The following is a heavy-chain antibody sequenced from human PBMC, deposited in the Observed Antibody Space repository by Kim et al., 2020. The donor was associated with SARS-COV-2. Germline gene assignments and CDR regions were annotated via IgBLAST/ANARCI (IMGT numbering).Heavy chain of an antibody. D-gene: IGHD3-3*01. CDR3: AKVVRYYDFWSGYYRISYYYYYGMDV. CDR1: GFTFDDYA. CDR2: ISGDGGST. Sequence: GGSLRLSCAASGFTFDDYAMHWVRQAPGKGLEWVSLISGDGGSTYYADSVKGRFTISRDNSKNSLYLQMNSLRTEDTALYYCAKVVRYYDFWSGYYRISYYYYYGMDVWGQGTTVTVSS. J-gene: IGHJ6*02. V-gene: IGHV3-43*02.